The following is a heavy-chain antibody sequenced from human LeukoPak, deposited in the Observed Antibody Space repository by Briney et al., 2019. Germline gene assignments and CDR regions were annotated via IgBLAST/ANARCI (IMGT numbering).Heavy chain of an antibody. V-gene: IGHV3-7*01. CDR1: GLTFGSFW. J-gene: IGHJ6*03. CDR2: IKVDGTEK. D-gene: IGHD5-18*01. Sequence: PGGSLRLSCAASGLTFGSFWMTWVRQAPGKGLEWVANIKVDGTEKYYVDSVKGRFTISRDNSKNSVYLQMNSLRAEDTAVYYCAKDVETYSYVDRADMDVWGKGTTVTISS. CDR3: AKDVETYSYVDRADMDV.